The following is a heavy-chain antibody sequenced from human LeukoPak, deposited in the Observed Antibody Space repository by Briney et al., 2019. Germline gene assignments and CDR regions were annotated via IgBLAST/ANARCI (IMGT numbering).Heavy chain of an antibody. CDR1: GVSINSYY. D-gene: IGHD3-22*01. CDR3: AGGNFYDSSGHPYHFHY. CDR2: IYYSET. J-gene: IGHJ4*02. V-gene: IGHV4-59*01. Sequence: KPSETLSLTCTVSGVSINSYYWSWIRQPPGKGLEWIGYIYYSETNYNSSLKSRVTISEDTSKNQFSLNLTSVTAADTAVYYCAGGNFYDSSGHPYHFHYWGQGTLVTAPS.